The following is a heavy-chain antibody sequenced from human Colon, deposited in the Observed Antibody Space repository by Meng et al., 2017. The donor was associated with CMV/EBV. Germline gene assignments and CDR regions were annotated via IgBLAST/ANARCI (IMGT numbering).Heavy chain of an antibody. CDR2: IRSKANSYAT. V-gene: IGHV3-73*01. Sequence: GGSLRLSCAASGFTFNDYAMHWVRQASGKGLEWVGRIRSKANSYATAYAASVKGRFTISRDDSKNTAYLQMNSLKTEDTAVYYCTCCDGGGYWGQGTLVTVSS. J-gene: IGHJ4*02. CDR1: GFTFNDYA. CDR3: TCCDGGGY. D-gene: IGHD2-2*01.